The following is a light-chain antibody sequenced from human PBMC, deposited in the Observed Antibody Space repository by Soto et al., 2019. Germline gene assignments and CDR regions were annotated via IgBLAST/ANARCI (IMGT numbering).Light chain of an antibody. J-gene: IGKJ1*01. CDR3: QKYDTSPRT. V-gene: IGKV3-20*01. CDR1: QTLRGRY. Sequence: EIVLTQSPGTLSLSPGERATLSCRASQTLRGRYLAWYQPKPGQAPRLIIYGASTRATGIPDRFSGSGSGTDFTLTISRLEPEDFAVSYCQKYDTSPRTFGQGTKGDIK. CDR2: GAS.